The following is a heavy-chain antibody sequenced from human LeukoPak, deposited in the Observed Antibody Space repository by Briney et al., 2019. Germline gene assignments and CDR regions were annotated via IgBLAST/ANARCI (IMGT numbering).Heavy chain of an antibody. V-gene: IGHV4-39*07. Sequence: SETLSLTCTVSGGSISSGDYYWSWIRQPPGKGLEWIGEINHSGSTNYNPSLKSRVTISVDTSKNQFSLKLSSVTAADTAVYYCARKGGRVYYYYYGMDVWGQGTTVTVSS. J-gene: IGHJ6*02. D-gene: IGHD3-16*01. CDR2: INHSGST. CDR1: GGSISSGDYY. CDR3: ARKGGRVYYYYYGMDV.